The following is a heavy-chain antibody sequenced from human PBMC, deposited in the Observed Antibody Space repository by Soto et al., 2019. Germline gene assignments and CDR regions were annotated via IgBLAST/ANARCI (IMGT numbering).Heavy chain of an antibody. CDR3: AREVRSDSLQPSYNWFGA. CDR2: INTNNGGA. Sequence: ASVKVSCKASGYTFTDYHIHWVRQAPGQGLEFMGWINTNNGGAGSAQQFQGRVTVTRDTSITTVYMELSNLRSDDTAVYYCAREVRSDSLQPSYNWFGASGQGTLVTVSS. J-gene: IGHJ5*01. D-gene: IGHD6-25*01. CDR1: GYTFTDYH. V-gene: IGHV1-2*02.